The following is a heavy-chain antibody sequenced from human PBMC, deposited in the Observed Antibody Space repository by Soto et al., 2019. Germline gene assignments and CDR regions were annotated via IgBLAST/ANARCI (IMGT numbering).Heavy chain of an antibody. V-gene: IGHV4-4*02. J-gene: IGHJ6*02. CDR3: ARHRAAAAPYYYYYAMDV. Sequence: QVQLQESGPGLVKPSGTLSLTCAVSGGSISSGHWWSWVRQPPGKGLEWIGEIYHSGSTNYNPSLQSRVTISVDKSKNHFSRRLSSVTAADTAVYYCARHRAAAAPYYYYYAMDVWGQGTTVTVSS. CDR2: IYHSGST. D-gene: IGHD6-13*01. CDR1: GGSISSGHW.